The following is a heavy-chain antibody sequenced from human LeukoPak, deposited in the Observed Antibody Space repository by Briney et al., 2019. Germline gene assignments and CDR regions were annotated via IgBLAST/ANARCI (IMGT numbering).Heavy chain of an antibody. CDR1: GYTFTDYY. J-gene: IGHJ3*02. CDR3: ATVAWSLTHDAFDI. D-gene: IGHD1-1*01. Sequence: ASVKVSCKVSGYTFTDYYIHWVQQAPGKGLEWMGLVDPEDGETIYAEKFQGRVTITADTSTDTAYMELSSLRSEDTAVYYCATVAWSLTHDAFDIWAKGQWSPSLQ. CDR2: VDPEDGET. V-gene: IGHV1-69-2*01.